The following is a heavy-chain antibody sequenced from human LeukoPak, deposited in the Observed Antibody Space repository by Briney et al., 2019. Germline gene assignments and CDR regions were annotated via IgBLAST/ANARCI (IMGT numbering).Heavy chain of an antibody. CDR3: ARDGGSGTPLAGTDYIYYGVDV. D-gene: IGHD6-19*01. J-gene: IGHJ6*02. Sequence: PGGSLRLSCAASGFTFSDYYMSWIRQAPGKGLEWVSYISSSSSCTNYADSVKGRFTISRDNAKNSLYLQMNSLRAEDTAVYYCARDGGSGTPLAGTDYIYYGVDVWGQGTAVTVSS. CDR2: ISSSSSCT. V-gene: IGHV3-11*05. CDR1: GFTFSDYY.